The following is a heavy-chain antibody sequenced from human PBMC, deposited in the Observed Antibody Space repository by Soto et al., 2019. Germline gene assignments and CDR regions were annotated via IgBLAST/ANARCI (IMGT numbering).Heavy chain of an antibody. CDR3: ARVRIVGASNDAFDI. D-gene: IGHD1-26*01. V-gene: IGHV1-2*04. CDR2: INPNSGGT. Sequence: GASGKVSCKASGYTFTGYYMHWVRQAPGQGLEWMGWINPNSGGTNYAQKFQGWVTMTRDTSISTAYMELSRLRSDDTAVYYCARVRIVGASNDAFDIWGQGTMVTVS. J-gene: IGHJ3*02. CDR1: GYTFTGYY.